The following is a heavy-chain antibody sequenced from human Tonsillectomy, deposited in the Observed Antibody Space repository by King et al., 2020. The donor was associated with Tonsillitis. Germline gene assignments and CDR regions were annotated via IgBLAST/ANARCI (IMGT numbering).Heavy chain of an antibody. CDR1: GYSFTSYW. CDR3: ARRDSSGNYPMGGDYYYYGMDV. CDR2: IYPGDSDT. J-gene: IGHJ6*02. V-gene: IGHV5-51*01. D-gene: IGHD3-22*01. Sequence: QLVQSGAEVKKPGESLKISCKGSGYSFTSYWIGWVRQMPGKGLEWMGIIYPGDSDTRYSPSFQGQVTISADKSISTAYLQWSSLKASDTAMYYCARRDSSGNYPMGGDYYYYGMDVWGQGTTVTVSS.